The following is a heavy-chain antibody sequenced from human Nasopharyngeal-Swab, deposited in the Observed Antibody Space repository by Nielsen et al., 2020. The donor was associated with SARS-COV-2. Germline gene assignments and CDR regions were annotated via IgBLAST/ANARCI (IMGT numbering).Heavy chain of an antibody. CDR2: ISYDGSNK. CDR3: ARTYDSSGYWVWYYYYGMDV. V-gene: IGHV3-30-3*01. D-gene: IGHD3-22*01. CDR1: GFTFSSYA. J-gene: IGHJ6*02. Sequence: GGSLRLSCAASGFTFSSYAMHWVRHAPGQGLEWVAVISYDGSNKYYADSVKGRFTISRDNSKNTLYLQMNSLRAEDTAVYYCARTYDSSGYWVWYYYYGMDVWGQGTTVTVSS.